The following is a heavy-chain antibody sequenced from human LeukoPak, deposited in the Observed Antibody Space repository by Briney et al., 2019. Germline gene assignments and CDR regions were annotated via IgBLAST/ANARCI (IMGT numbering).Heavy chain of an antibody. CDR2: IYYSGNT. D-gene: IGHD6-19*01. Sequence: PSETLSLTCTVSGGPISSDYWNWIRQPPGKALEWIGYIYYSGNTNYNPSLESRVTISVDPSKTQFSLTLTSVTAADTAVYYCSRAPGQWLGTGMDVWGQGTTVTVSS. V-gene: IGHV4-59*01. CDR1: GGPISSDY. J-gene: IGHJ6*02. CDR3: SRAPGQWLGTGMDV.